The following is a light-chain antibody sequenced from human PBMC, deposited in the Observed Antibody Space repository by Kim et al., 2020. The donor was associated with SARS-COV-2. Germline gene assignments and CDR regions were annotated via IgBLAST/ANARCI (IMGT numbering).Light chain of an antibody. V-gene: IGKV3-15*01. CDR2: DSS. Sequence: EIVMTQSPANLSVSPGERATLSCRASQSAGTNLAWYQHKPGQAPRLLISDSSTRATGIPARFSGSGSGTEFTLTISSLQSEDFALYYCQQYNDWPWTFGPGTKVDIK. CDR1: QSAGTN. CDR3: QQYNDWPWT. J-gene: IGKJ1*01.